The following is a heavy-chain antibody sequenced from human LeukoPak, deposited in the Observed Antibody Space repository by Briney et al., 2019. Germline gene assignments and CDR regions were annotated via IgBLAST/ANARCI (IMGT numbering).Heavy chain of an antibody. Sequence: GGTLRLSCAASGFTFSSYSMNWVRQAPGKGLEGVSYISSSSSTIYYADSVKGRFTISRDNAKNSLYLQMNSLRAEDTAVYYCARPYSGSWPDWYFDLWGRGTLVTVSS. CDR3: ARPYSGSWPDWYFDL. J-gene: IGHJ2*01. D-gene: IGHD6-13*01. V-gene: IGHV3-48*04. CDR1: GFTFSSYS. CDR2: ISSSSSTI.